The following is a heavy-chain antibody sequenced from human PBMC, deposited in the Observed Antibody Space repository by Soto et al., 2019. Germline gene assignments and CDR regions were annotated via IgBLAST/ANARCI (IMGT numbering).Heavy chain of an antibody. V-gene: IGHV3-30-3*01. J-gene: IGHJ3*01. D-gene: IGHD3-10*01. Sequence: QVQLVESGGGVVQPGRSLRLSCAASGFTFSTYAMHWVRRAPGKGLEWMAVISYDATNKYYADSVKGRFTISRDNSKNTLSLQLSSLRAEDTALYYCARDGGSYWGHGTMVIVSS. CDR3: ARDGGSY. CDR1: GFTFSTYA. CDR2: ISYDATNK.